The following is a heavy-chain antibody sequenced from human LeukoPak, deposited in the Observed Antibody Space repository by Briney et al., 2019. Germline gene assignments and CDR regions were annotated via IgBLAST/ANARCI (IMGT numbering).Heavy chain of an antibody. D-gene: IGHD6-13*01. CDR2: IYTSGST. V-gene: IGHV4-61*02. Sequence: SQTLSLTCTVSGGSISSGSYYWSWIRQPAGKGLEWIGRIYTSGSTNYNPSLKSRVTLSVDTSKNQFSLKLSSVTAADTAVYYCARRGYSSSWNYYYMDVWGKGTTVTVSS. CDR3: ARRGYSSSWNYYYMDV. J-gene: IGHJ6*03. CDR1: GGSISSGSYY.